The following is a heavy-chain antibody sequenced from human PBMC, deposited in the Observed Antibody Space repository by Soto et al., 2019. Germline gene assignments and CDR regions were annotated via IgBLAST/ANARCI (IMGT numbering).Heavy chain of an antibody. CDR3: ARHASLLDFDY. CDR1: GFTFSSYS. CDR2: IWNDGINK. J-gene: IGHJ4*02. V-gene: IGHV3-33*01. D-gene: IGHD2-21*02. Sequence: QVQLVESGGGVVQPGRSLRLSCAASGFTFSSYSMHWVRQAPGKGLEWVAVIWNDGINKYYTDSVQGRFTISRDNSKNTLYLQMNSLRAEDTAVYYCARHASLLDFDYWGQGTLVTVSS.